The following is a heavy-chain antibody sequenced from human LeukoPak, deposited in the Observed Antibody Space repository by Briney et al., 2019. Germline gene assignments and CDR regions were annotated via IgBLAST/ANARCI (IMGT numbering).Heavy chain of an antibody. V-gene: IGHV3-66*02. CDR1: GFTVSSNY. Sequence: GGSLRLSCAASGFTVSSNYMSWVRQAPGKGLEWDSVIYSGGSTYYADSVKGRFTISRDNSKNTLYLQMNSLRAEDTAVYYCARGSAMKGTCFDYWGRGTLVTVSS. CDR2: IYSGGST. D-gene: IGHD2-2*01. CDR3: ARGSAMKGTCFDY. J-gene: IGHJ4*02.